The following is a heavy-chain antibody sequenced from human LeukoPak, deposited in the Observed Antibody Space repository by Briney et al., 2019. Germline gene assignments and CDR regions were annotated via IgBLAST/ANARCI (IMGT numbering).Heavy chain of an antibody. CDR2: IIYSGST. Sequence: SETLSLTCTVSGGSISSYYWSWIRQPPGKGLEWIGHIIYSGSTNYNPSLKSRVTISVDTSKNQFSLKLSSVTAADTAVYYCARVFSYPLRAPFDPWGQGTLVTVSS. CDR3: ARVFSYPLRAPFDP. CDR1: GGSISSYY. D-gene: IGHD3-3*01. J-gene: IGHJ5*02. V-gene: IGHV4-59*01.